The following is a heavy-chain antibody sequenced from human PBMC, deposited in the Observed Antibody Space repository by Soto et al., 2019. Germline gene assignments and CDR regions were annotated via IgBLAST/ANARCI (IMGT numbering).Heavy chain of an antibody. V-gene: IGHV1-69*06. CDR3: ARRDGHYYDALSAFDL. CDR1: GGTFSSYA. CDR2: IIPIFGTA. D-gene: IGHD3-22*01. J-gene: IGHJ3*01. Sequence: QVQLVQSGAEVKKPGSSVKVSCKASGGTFSSYAISWLRQAPGQGLEWMGGIIPIFGTANYAQKFQGRVTITADKSTSTAYMELSSLRSEDTAVYSCARRDGHYYDALSAFDLWGQGTMVTVSS.